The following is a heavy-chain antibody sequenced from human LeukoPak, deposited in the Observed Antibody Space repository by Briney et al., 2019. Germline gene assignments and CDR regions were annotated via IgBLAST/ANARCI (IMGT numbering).Heavy chain of an antibody. V-gene: IGHV3-23*01. J-gene: IGHJ4*02. D-gene: IGHD3-3*01. Sequence: GGSLRLSCAASGFTFSSYAMSWVRQAPGKGLEWVSAISGSGGSTYYADSVKGRFTISRDNSMNTLYLQMNSLRAEDTAVYYCAKDRRFLEWLLDLFDYWGQGTLVTVSS. CDR2: ISGSGGST. CDR1: GFTFSSYA. CDR3: AKDRRFLEWLLDLFDY.